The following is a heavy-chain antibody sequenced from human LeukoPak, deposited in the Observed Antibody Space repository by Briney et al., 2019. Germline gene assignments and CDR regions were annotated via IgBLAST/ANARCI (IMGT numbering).Heavy chain of an antibody. CDR2: INSDGSST. Sequence: GGSLRLSCAASGFTFSSYWMHWVRQAPGKGLVWVSRINSDGSSTSYADSVKGRFTISRDNGKNSLSLQMNSLRVEDTAVYYCARGLDGNSIWYFDLWGRGTLVTVSS. D-gene: IGHD4-23*01. CDR3: ARGLDGNSIWYFDL. J-gene: IGHJ2*01. CDR1: GFTFSSYW. V-gene: IGHV3-74*01.